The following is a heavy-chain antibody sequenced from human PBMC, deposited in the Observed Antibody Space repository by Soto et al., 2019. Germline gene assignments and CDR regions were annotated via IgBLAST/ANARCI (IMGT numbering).Heavy chain of an antibody. J-gene: IGHJ4*01. CDR3: GRIWGGCRHFDS. CDR1: GVSTGDSISSGGYY. D-gene: IGHD3-3*01. CDR2: IYHSGTT. V-gene: IGHV4-31*03. Sequence: SETLSLTCTVSGVSTGDSISSGGYYWGWIRQHPGKGLECIGYIYHSGTTHYKPSLKTRLTLSVDTSKNQFSLKLSSVTAADTAVYYCGRIWGGCRHFDSWGQGILVTVSS.